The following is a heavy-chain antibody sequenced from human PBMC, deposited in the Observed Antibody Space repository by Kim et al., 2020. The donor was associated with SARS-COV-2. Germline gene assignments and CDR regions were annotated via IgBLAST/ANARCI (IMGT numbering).Heavy chain of an antibody. Sequence: GGSLRLSCAASGFTFSNYAMSWVRQAPGKGLEWVSGISGSGGSTYYADSVKGRFTISRDNSKNTLYLQMNSLRAEDTAVYYCAKVGEYEQQLVVWYYGMDVWGQGTTVTVSS. CDR3: AKVGEYEQQLVVWYYGMDV. V-gene: IGHV3-23*01. D-gene: IGHD6-13*01. J-gene: IGHJ6*02. CDR1: GFTFSNYA. CDR2: ISGSGGST.